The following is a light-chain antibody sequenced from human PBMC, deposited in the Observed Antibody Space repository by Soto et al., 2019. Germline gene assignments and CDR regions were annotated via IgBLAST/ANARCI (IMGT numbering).Light chain of an antibody. CDR2: GAS. J-gene: IGKJ4*01. V-gene: IGKV3-15*01. CDR3: QQYYNWPLT. CDR1: HNIGSN. Sequence: EIVMTQSPSTLSLSPGERATLSCRASHNIGSNLAWYQHKPGQAPRLLIIGASTRASDFPARFSGSGSGTDFTLTITSLQSEDFEVYFCQQYYNWPLTFGGGTKVDIK.